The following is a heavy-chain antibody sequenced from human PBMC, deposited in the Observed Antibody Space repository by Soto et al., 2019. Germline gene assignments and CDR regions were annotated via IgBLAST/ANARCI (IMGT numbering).Heavy chain of an antibody. CDR1: CGPFCSYV. J-gene: IGHJ5*02. CDR3: ARLRSGYPSFWFDP. V-gene: IGHV1-69*01. CDR2: VIPIFGTA. Sequence: ASVKISCKASCGPFCSYVISWVRLAPGQGLEWMRGVIPIFGTANYAQKFQGRVTITADESTSTAYMELSSLRSEDTAVHYCARLRSGYPSFWFDPWGYGTLGTHSP. D-gene: IGHD3-3*01.